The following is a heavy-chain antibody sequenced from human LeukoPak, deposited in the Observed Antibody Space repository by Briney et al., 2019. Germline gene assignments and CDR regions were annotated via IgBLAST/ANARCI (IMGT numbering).Heavy chain of an antibody. CDR1: GGSFSGYY. D-gene: IGHD3-16*01. Sequence: PSETLSLTCAVYGGSFSGYYWSWIRQPPGKGLEWIGYIYYSGSTNYNPSLKSRVTISVDTSKNQFSLKLSSVTAADTAVYYCARGERLGPDIWGQGTMVTVSS. J-gene: IGHJ3*02. CDR3: ARGERLGPDI. V-gene: IGHV4-59*01. CDR2: IYYSGST.